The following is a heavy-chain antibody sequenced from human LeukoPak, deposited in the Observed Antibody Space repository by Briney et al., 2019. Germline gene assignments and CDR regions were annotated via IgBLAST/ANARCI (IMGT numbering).Heavy chain of an antibody. CDR3: ARVAYYYDSSGYYFDY. V-gene: IGHV3-74*01. J-gene: IGHJ4*02. CDR1: GFTFSSYW. CDR2: INSDGSTT. D-gene: IGHD3-22*01. Sequence: PGGSLRLSCAASGFTFSSYWMHWVRQAPGKGLVWVSRINSDGSTTSYAGSVKGRFTTSRDNAKDALYLQMNSLRAEDTAVYYCARVAYYYDSSGYYFDYWGQGTLVTVSS.